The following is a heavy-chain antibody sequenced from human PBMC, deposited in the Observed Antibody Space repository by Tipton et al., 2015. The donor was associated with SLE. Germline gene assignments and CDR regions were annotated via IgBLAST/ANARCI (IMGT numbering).Heavy chain of an antibody. D-gene: IGHD3-3*01. CDR1: GFTFSSYE. V-gene: IGHV3-23*03. J-gene: IGHJ4*02. CDR3: AKASRGQYEFWSGHFDY. Sequence: SLRLSCAASGFTFSSYEMNWVRQAPGKGLEWVSTLYSGGSAYYADSVRGRFTISRDNSKNTLFLQMSSLRPEDTALYFCAKASRGQYEFWSGHFDYWGQGTLVTVSS. CDR2: LYSGGSA.